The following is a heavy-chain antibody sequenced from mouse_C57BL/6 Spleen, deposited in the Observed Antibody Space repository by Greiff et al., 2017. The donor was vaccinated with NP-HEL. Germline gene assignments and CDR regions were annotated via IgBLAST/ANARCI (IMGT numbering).Heavy chain of an antibody. CDR2: INPSTGGT. D-gene: IGHD1-1*01. Sequence: VHVKQSGPELVKPGASVKISCKASGYSFTGYYMNWVKQSPEKSLEWIGEINPSTGGTTYNQKFKAKATLTVDKSSSTAYMQLKSLTSEDSAVYYCARTDYYGSSYAWFAYWGQGTLVTVSA. CDR1: GYSFTGYY. J-gene: IGHJ3*01. CDR3: ARTDYYGSSYAWFAY. V-gene: IGHV1-42*01.